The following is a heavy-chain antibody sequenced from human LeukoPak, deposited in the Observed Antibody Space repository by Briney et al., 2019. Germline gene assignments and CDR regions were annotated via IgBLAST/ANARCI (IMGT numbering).Heavy chain of an antibody. CDR3: ARVLADIYYYYYYMDV. CDR1: GGSISSSSYY. V-gene: IGHV4-39*07. CDR2: IFYSGST. Sequence: PSETLSLTCTVSGGSISSSSYYWGWIRQPPGKGLEWIGTIFYSGSTYYNPSLKSRVTISVDTSKNQFSLKLSSVTAADTAVYYCARVLADIYYYYYYMDVWGKGTTVTVSS. J-gene: IGHJ6*03. D-gene: IGHD3-9*01.